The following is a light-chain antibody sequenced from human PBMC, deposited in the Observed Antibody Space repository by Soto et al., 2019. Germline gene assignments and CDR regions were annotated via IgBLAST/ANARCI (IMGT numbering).Light chain of an antibody. V-gene: IGKV4-1*01. J-gene: IGKJ1*01. CDR3: QQYFSIPWT. CDR1: QSVLYRSNNNNH. Sequence: DIVMTQSPDSLAVSLGERATINCKSSQSVLYRSNNNNHLAWYQQKPGHPPKLLIYWASTRQSGVPDRFSGGGSGTDFTLAISSLQAEDVAVYYCQQYFSIPWTFGQGTRVEIK. CDR2: WAS.